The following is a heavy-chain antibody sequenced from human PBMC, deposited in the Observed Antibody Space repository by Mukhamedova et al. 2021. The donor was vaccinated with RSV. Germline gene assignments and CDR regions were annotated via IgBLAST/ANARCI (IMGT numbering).Heavy chain of an antibody. J-gene: IGHJ4*02. Sequence: YNPSLKSRVTISVDTSKNQFSLKLSSVTAADTAVYYCASSGPGIAVAGPMFDYWGQGTLVTVSS. V-gene: IGHV4-34*01. CDR3: ASSGPGIAVAGPMFDY. D-gene: IGHD6-19*01.